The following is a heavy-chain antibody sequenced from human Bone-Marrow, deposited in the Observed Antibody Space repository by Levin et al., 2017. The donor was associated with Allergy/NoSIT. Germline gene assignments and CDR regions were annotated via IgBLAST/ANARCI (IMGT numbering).Heavy chain of an antibody. J-gene: IGHJ5*02. D-gene: IGHD4-11*01. Sequence: PGESLKISCAVSGFTFSNYGMHWVRQAPGEGLEWVAIISYDATHKYYADSVKGRFTISRDNSKNTVYLQMDSLRVEDTAVYYCAKDLGYSADPYNWFDPWGQGTLVTVSS. CDR3: AKDLGYSADPYNWFDP. CDR2: ISYDATHK. V-gene: IGHV3-30*18. CDR1: GFTFSNYG.